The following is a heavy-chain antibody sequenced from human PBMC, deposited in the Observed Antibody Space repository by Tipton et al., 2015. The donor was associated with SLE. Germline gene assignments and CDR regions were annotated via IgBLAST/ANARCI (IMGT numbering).Heavy chain of an antibody. CDR1: GFTFSSYA. V-gene: IGHV3-23*03. Sequence: SLRLSCVVSGFTFSSYAMNWVRQAPGKGLEWVSLIYSAGSTSYADSVKGRLTVSRDTSKNTLYLQMNSLRAEDTAVYYCAKDTDFDYWGQGSLVTVSS. J-gene: IGHJ4*02. CDR2: IYSAGST. CDR3: AKDTDFDY.